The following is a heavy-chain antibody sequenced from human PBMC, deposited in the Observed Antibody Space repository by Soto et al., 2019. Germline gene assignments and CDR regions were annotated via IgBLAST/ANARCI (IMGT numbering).Heavy chain of an antibody. D-gene: IGHD3-22*01. V-gene: IGHV3-15*01. J-gene: IGHJ4*02. CDR2: IKSEPDGGTI. Sequence: GSLRLSCAASGLTFSKAWMNWVRQAPGKGLEWVGRIKSEPDGGTIEYAAPVRGRFTISRDDSENTLYLQMDSLKTEDTAVYYCTPHQYDSSPYPWPYFDYWGQG. CDR1: GLTFSKAW. CDR3: TPHQYDSSPYPWPYFDY.